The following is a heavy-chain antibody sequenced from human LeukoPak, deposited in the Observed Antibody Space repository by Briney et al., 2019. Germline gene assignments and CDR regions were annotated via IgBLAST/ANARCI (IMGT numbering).Heavy chain of an antibody. CDR3: ARDPDGDYLNWFDP. CDR2: IYHSGNT. CDR1: GYSISSGYY. D-gene: IGHD4-17*01. V-gene: IGHV4-38-2*02. J-gene: IGHJ5*02. Sequence: SETLSLTCTVSGYSISSGYYWGWIRQTPGKGLEWIGSIYHSGNTCYNPPLKSRITISIDTSKNQFSLKLSSVTAADTAVYYCARDPDGDYLNWFDPWGQGTLVTVSS.